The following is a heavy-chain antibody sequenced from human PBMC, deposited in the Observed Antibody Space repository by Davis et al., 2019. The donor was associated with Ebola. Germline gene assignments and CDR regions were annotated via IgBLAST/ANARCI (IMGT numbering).Heavy chain of an antibody. V-gene: IGHV4-61*09. J-gene: IGHJ3*02. D-gene: IGHD6-19*01. CDR1: GGSIRSSSSY. CDR3: ALNTSGSDLNAIDI. Sequence: PSETLSLTCTVSGGSIRSSSSYWSWIRQPAGKGLEWIGQTYTTGGSNYNPSLKSRVTISVDTSQNQFSLRLTSVAAADAGVYYCALNTSGSDLNAIDIWGQGTTVTVSS. CDR2: TYTTGGS.